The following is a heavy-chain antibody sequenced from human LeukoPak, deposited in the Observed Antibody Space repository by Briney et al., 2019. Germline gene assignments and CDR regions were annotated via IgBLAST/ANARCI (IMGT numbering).Heavy chain of an antibody. D-gene: IGHD1-1*01. J-gene: IGHJ6*03. Sequence: SETLSLTCPATGGSITSDYWSWLRQPPGKGLEWIGYIYYSGSTNYNPSLKSRVTISVDTSKNQFSLKLSSVTAADTAVYYCARGMGGNWIARYYYYMGVWGKGATVTVSS. V-gene: IGHV4-59*01. CDR2: IYYSGST. CDR3: ARGMGGNWIARYYYYMGV. CDR1: GGSITSDY.